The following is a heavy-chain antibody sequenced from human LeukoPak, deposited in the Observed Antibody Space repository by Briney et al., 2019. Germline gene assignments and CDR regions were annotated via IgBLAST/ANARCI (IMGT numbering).Heavy chain of an antibody. CDR3: ARVYSSTWLNDY. CDR1: GFTFSSYA. CDR2: ISYDGGNK. J-gene: IGHJ4*02. V-gene: IGHV3-30-3*01. D-gene: IGHD6-13*01. Sequence: SLRLSCAASGFTFSSYAMHWVRQAPGKGLGWVAIISYDGGNKYYADSVKGRFTISRDNSKDTLYLQMNSLRGEDTAVYYCARVYSSTWLNDYWGQGTLVTVSS.